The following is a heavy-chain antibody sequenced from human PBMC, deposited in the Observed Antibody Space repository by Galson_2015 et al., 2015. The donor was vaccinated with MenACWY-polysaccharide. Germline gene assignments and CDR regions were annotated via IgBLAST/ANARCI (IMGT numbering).Heavy chain of an antibody. CDR2: TYYRSKWYK. Sequence: CAISGDSVSSNNAAWNWIRQSPSRGLEWLGRTYYRSKWYKYYAASVKSRITINVDTSKNQFSLQLTSVTPEDTAMYYCASQGIAAAGVIDYWGQGILVTVFS. CDR3: ASQGIAAAGVIDY. V-gene: IGHV6-1*01. CDR1: GDSVSSNNAA. D-gene: IGHD6-25*01. J-gene: IGHJ4*02.